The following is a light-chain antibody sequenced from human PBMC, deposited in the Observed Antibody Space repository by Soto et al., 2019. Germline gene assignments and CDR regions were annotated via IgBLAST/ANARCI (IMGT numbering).Light chain of an antibody. J-gene: IGLJ3*02. CDR1: SSDVGYFNY. V-gene: IGLV2-14*01. Sequence: QSALTQPASVSGSPGQSITISCTGTSSDVGYFNYVSWYQQHPGKAPKLMIYDVSNRPSGVSDRFSGSKSGNTASLTISGLQAEDEADYYCSSYTGSSTLWVFGGGTQLTVL. CDR2: DVS. CDR3: SSYTGSSTLWV.